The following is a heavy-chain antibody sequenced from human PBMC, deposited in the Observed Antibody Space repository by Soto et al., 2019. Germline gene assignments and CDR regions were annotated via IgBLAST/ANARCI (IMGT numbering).Heavy chain of an antibody. D-gene: IGHD3-10*01. Sequence: QVQLVQSGAEVKKPGASVKVSCKASGYTFTSYYMHWVRQAPGQGLEWMGIINPSGGSTSYAQKFQGRVTMTRDTSTSTVYMELSSLRSEDTAVYYCALLGVGDRPLARFDPWGQGTLVTVSS. CDR1: GYTFTSYY. V-gene: IGHV1-46*03. CDR3: ALLGVGDRPLARFDP. J-gene: IGHJ5*02. CDR2: INPSGGST.